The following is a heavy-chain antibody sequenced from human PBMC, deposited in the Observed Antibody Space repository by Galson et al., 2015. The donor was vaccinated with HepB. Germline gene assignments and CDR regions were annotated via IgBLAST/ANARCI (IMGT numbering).Heavy chain of an antibody. Sequence: SVKVSCKASGGTFSSYAISWVRQAPGQGLEWMGGIIPILGIANYAQKFQGRVTITADKSTSTAYMELSSLRSEDTAVYYCARAKVVIAAAGTGAFDIWGQGTMVTVSS. D-gene: IGHD6-13*01. V-gene: IGHV1-69*10. CDR1: GGTFSSYA. CDR2: IIPILGIA. CDR3: ARAKVVIAAAGTGAFDI. J-gene: IGHJ3*02.